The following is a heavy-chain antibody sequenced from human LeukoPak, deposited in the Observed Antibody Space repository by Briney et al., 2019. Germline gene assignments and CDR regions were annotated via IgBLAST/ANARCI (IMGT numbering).Heavy chain of an antibody. CDR1: GYTFTGYY. J-gene: IGHJ5*02. D-gene: IGHD2-15*01. CDR3: ARYSYIQDCGSGSCYSVPPP. Sequence: GSVTVSCKASGYTFTGYYMHWVRQAPGQGGEWMGWINPNSGGTNYSQKFQGTVPLPRDPSIRTAYLDLTRLRSYDPALYYCARYSYIQDCGSGSCYSVPPPWGQGTLVTVSS. CDR2: INPNSGGT. V-gene: IGHV1-2*02.